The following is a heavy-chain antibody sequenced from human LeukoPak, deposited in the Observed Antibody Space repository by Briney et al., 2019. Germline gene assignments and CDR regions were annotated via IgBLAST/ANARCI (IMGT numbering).Heavy chain of an antibody. V-gene: IGHV1-46*01. Sequence: ASVKVSCKASGYTFTSYGISWVRQAPGQGLEWMGIINPSGGSTSYAQKFQGRVTMTRDTSTSTVYMELSSLRSEDTAAYYCARDFSTVTTDYYYGMDVWGQGTTVTVSS. CDR1: GYTFTSYG. CDR2: INPSGGST. CDR3: ARDFSTVTTDYYYGMDV. J-gene: IGHJ6*02. D-gene: IGHD4-17*01.